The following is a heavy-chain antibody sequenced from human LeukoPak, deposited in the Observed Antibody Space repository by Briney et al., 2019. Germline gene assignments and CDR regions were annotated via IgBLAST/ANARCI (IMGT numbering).Heavy chain of an antibody. Sequence: GGSLRLSCAASGFTFSSYSMNGLRQAPGKGLECVSSISSSDSYIYYADSVKGRFTISRDNAKNSLYLKMNSMRAEDTAVYYCARDRISSRSYYYYYYMDVWGKGTTVTVSS. CDR1: GFTFSSYS. D-gene: IGHD1-26*01. CDR2: ISSSDSYI. J-gene: IGHJ6*03. CDR3: ARDRISSRSYYYYYYMDV. V-gene: IGHV3-21*01.